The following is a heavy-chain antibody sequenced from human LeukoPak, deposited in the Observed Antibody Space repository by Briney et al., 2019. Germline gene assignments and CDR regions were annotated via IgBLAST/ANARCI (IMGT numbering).Heavy chain of an antibody. V-gene: IGHV4-39*01. CDR2: IYYSGSA. CDR3: ARYEGNFGSGTDYVGS. J-gene: IGHJ5*02. D-gene: IGHD3-10*01. CDR1: GASFSSTTYS. Sequence: PSETLSLTCTVSGASFSSTTYSWGWIRQPPGKGLEWIGSIYYSGSAYYNPSLKSRVTMSVDTSKNQFALKLTSVTAADTAVYYCARYEGNFGSGTDYVGSWGQGTLVTVSS.